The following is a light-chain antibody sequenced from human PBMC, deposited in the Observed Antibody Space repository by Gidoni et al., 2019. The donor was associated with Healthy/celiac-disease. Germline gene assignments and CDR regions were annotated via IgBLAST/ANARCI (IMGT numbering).Light chain of an antibody. CDR2: DAS. Sequence: DIQMTQSPSTLSASVGDRVTITCRASQSISSWLAWYQQKPGKAPKLLIYDASSLESGVPSRFSGSGSGTEFTLIISSLQPDDFATYYCQQYNSYSRYTFXXXTKLEIK. CDR3: QQYNSYSRYT. V-gene: IGKV1-5*01. CDR1: QSISSW. J-gene: IGKJ2*01.